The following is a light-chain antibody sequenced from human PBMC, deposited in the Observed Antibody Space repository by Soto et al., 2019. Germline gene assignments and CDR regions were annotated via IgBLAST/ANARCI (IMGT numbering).Light chain of an antibody. Sequence: EIVLTRSPATLSLSPGERATLSCRASQSVTSYLAWYQQRPGQAPRLLIYDASNRASGIPARFSGSGSLTDFTLTISSIEPEDFAVDYCQQRINWPLTFGQGTKVEIK. V-gene: IGKV3-11*01. J-gene: IGKJ1*01. CDR2: DAS. CDR1: QSVTSY. CDR3: QQRINWPLT.